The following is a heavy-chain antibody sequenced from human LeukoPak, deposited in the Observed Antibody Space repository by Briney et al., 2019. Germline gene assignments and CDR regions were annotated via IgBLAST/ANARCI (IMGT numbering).Heavy chain of an antibody. CDR1: GFTFSSYG. Sequence: GGSLRLSCAASGFTFSSYGMHWVRQAPGKGLEWVANIKQDGSEKYYVDSVKGRFTISRDNAKNSLYLQMNSLRAEDTAVYYCASGGVAIFLDHFDYWGQGTLVTVSS. V-gene: IGHV3-7*01. J-gene: IGHJ4*02. CDR2: IKQDGSEK. CDR3: ASGGVAIFLDHFDY. D-gene: IGHD3-3*01.